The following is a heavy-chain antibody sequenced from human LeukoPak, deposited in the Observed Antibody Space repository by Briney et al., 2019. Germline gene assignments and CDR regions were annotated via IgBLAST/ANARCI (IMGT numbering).Heavy chain of an antibody. V-gene: IGHV3-21*01. Sequence: GGSLRLSCAASGFTFSSYSMNWVRQAPGKGLEWVSSISSSSSYIYYADSVKGRFTISRDNAKNSLYLQMNSLRAEDTAVYYCARGFSPDAFDIWGQGTMATVSS. CDR1: GFTFSSYS. CDR2: ISSSSSYI. J-gene: IGHJ3*02. CDR3: ARGFSPDAFDI.